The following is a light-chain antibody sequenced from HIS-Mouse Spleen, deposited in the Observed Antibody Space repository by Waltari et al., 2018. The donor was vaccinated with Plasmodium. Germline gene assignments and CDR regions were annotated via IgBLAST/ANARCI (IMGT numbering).Light chain of an antibody. V-gene: IGKV3-15*01. CDR1: QSVSSN. CDR3: QQYNNWPFT. Sequence: EIVLTQSPGTLSLSPEVRATLSCRASQSVSSNLAWYQQKPGQAPRLLIYGASTRATGIPARFSGSGSGTEFTLTISSLQSEDFAVYYCQQYNNWPFTFGPGTKVDIK. CDR2: GAS. J-gene: IGKJ3*01.